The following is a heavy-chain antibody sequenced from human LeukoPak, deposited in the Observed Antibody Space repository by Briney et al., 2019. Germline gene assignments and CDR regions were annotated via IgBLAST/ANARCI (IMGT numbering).Heavy chain of an antibody. CDR3: ARADCSSSTCYLRRSWFDP. D-gene: IGHD2-2*01. J-gene: IGHJ5*02. CDR2: ISTSSRYI. V-gene: IGHV3-21*01. CDR1: GFTLSYFD. Sequence: GGSLRLSCAASGFTLSYFDMNWVRQAPGKGLEWVSSISTSSRYIYYKDSVRGRFTISRDDAKNSLHLEMNSLRAEDTAVYYCARADCSSSTCYLRRSWFDPWGQGTLVTVSS.